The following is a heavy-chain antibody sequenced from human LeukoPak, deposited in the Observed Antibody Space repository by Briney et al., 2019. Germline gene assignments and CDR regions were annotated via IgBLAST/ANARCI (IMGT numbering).Heavy chain of an antibody. V-gene: IGHV3-30*04. Sequence: GGSLRLSCAASGFTFTTYTLNWVRQAPGKGLEWVAVISYDGSNKYYADSVKGRFTISRDNSKNTLYLQMNSLRAEDTAVYYCARDRSSSWYQNWFDPWGQGTLVTVSS. D-gene: IGHD6-13*01. CDR3: ARDRSSSWYQNWFDP. CDR1: GFTFTTYT. J-gene: IGHJ5*02. CDR2: ISYDGSNK.